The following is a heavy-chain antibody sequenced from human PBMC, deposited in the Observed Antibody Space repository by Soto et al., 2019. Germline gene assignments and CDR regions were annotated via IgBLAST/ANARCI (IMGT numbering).Heavy chain of an antibody. D-gene: IGHD6-19*01. J-gene: IGHJ4*02. V-gene: IGHV1-46*01. CDR3: ARNPLGSGWQHYFDY. Sequence: ASVKVSCKASGYTFTSNYLHWVRQAPGQGPEWMGIINPSAGTTSYAQKFKGRVTMTRDTSTSTVYMELSSLRSEDTAVYSCARNPLGSGWQHYFDYWGQGTLVTVSS. CDR1: GYTFTSNY. CDR2: INPSAGTT.